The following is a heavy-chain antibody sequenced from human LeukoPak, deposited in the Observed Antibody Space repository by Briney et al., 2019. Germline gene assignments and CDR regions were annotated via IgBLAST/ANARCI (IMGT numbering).Heavy chain of an antibody. J-gene: IGHJ4*02. D-gene: IGHD5-12*01. CDR1: GGAFSDYY. V-gene: IGHV4-34*01. Sequence: PSETLSLTCGVSGGAFSDYYWSWIRQAPGKGLEWIGEMIQSGSSNYNPSLRSRVTISGDTSRNQYSLKLNSLTAADTAVYYCARGNIVATILGGLHGTTAFDSWGQGTLVTVSS. CDR2: MIQSGSS. CDR3: ARGNIVATILGGLHGTTAFDS.